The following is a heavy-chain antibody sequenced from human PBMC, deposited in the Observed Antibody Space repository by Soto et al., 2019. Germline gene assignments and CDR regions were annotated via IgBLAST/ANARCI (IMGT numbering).Heavy chain of an antibody. D-gene: IGHD1-26*01. Sequence: GGSLNLSGAPSGFTFSSYFMTWVRQAPGKGLEWASGVSTGGGSTYYADSVKGRFTISRDNSKNTLYLQMNSLRADDTAVYYCAKGDKWNYFDYWGQGTLVTVSS. V-gene: IGHV3-23*01. J-gene: IGHJ4*02. CDR3: AKGDKWNYFDY. CDR2: VSTGGGST. CDR1: GFTFSSYF.